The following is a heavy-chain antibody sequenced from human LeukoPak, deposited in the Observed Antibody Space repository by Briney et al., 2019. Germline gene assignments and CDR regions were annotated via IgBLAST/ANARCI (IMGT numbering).Heavy chain of an antibody. D-gene: IGHD3-22*01. J-gene: IGHJ4*02. CDR3: AKHNPIDSSGYYSVDY. CDR2: ISGSGGST. CDR1: GFTFSSYA. Sequence: GGSLRLSCAASGFTFSSYAMSWVRQAPGKGLEWVSAISGSGGSTYYADSVKGRFTISRDNSKNTLYLQMNRLRAEDTAVYYCAKHNPIDSSGYYSVDYWGQGTLVTVSS. V-gene: IGHV3-23*01.